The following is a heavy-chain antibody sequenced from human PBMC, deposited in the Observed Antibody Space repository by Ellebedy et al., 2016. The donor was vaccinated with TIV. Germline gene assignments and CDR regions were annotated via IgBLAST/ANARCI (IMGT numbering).Heavy chain of an antibody. CDR1: GGSMSSPTYY. CDR3: ARDNWNGGVCHVDD. D-gene: IGHD2-8*02. Sequence: MPSETLSLTCTVSGGSMSSPTYYSGWIRQSPGKGLEWVGNIFHSGSTYYNPSLKGRATISLDTSQNQFSLRLSSVTAADTAVYYCARDNWNGGVCHVDDWGQGTLVTVSS. V-gene: IGHV4-39*07. CDR2: IFHSGST. J-gene: IGHJ4*02.